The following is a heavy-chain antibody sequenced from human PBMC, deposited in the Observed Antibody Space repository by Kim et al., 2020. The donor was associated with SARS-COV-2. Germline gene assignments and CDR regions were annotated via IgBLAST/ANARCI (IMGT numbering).Heavy chain of an antibody. V-gene: IGHV3-48*03. D-gene: IGHD3-10*01. Sequence: GGSLRLSCAASGFTFSSYEMNWVRQAPGKGLEWVSYISSSGSTIYYADSVKGRFTISRDNAKNSLYLQMNSLRAEDTAVYYCARDWVTMVRGVIIAWFDPWGQGTLVTVSS. CDR2: ISSSGSTI. CDR3: ARDWVTMVRGVIIAWFDP. J-gene: IGHJ5*02. CDR1: GFTFSSYE.